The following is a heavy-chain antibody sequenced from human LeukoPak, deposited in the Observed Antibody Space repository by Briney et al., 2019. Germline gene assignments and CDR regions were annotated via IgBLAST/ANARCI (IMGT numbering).Heavy chain of an antibody. CDR2: ISAYNGNT. Sequence: ASVKVSCKASGYTFTSYGISWVRQAPGQGLEWMGWISAYNGNTNYAQKLRGRVTMTTDTSTSTAYMELRSLRSDDTAVYYCAREGYYYDSSGTQIDKRFDYWGQGTLVTVSS. V-gene: IGHV1-18*01. CDR3: AREGYYYDSSGTQIDKRFDY. J-gene: IGHJ4*02. CDR1: GYTFTSYG. D-gene: IGHD3-22*01.